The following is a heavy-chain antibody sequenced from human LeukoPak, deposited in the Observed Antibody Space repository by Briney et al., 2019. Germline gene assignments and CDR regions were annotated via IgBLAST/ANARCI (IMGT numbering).Heavy chain of an antibody. Sequence: SETLSLTCAVSGYSISSGYYWGWIRQPPGKGLEWIGSIYYSGSTYYNPSLKSRVTISVDTSKNQFSLKLSSVTAADTAVYYCASPVVPAAMFFQVWGQGTLVTVSS. D-gene: IGHD2-2*01. V-gene: IGHV4-38-2*01. J-gene: IGHJ4*02. CDR2: IYYSGST. CDR3: ASPVVPAAMFFQV. CDR1: GYSISSGYY.